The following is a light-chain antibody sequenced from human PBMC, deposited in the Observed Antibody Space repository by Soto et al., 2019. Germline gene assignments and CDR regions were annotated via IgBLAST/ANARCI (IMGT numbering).Light chain of an antibody. J-gene: IGKJ4*01. CDR3: QQANSFPLT. Sequence: DTQMTQSPSSVSAAVGDRVTITCRASQGVNAWLAWYQKKPGKAPELLIYEASTLHSGVPSRFSGSGSGTDFTLTISSLQPEDFATYYCQQANSFPLTVGGATKVEVQ. CDR1: QGVNAW. V-gene: IGKV1-12*01. CDR2: EAS.